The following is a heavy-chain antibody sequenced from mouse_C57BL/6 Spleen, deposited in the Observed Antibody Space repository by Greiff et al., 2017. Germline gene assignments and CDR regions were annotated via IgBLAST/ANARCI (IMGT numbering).Heavy chain of an antibody. CDR2: FNPYNGDT. D-gene: IGHD2-2*01. Sequence: VQLQQSGAELVKPGASVKMSCKASGYTFTTYPMHWMKQNHGQSLEWIGKFNPYNGDTKYTEKFKGKATLTVDKSSSTAYLELSRLTTDDSAADYCAGQGGYDADALDYWGQGTSVTVSS. CDR1: GYTFTTYP. V-gene: IGHV1-47*01. CDR3: AGQGGYDADALDY. J-gene: IGHJ4*01.